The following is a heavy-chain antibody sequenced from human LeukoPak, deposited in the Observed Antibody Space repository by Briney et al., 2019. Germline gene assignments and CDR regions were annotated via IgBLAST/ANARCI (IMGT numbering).Heavy chain of an antibody. CDR3: AKSGAGRYDY. Sequence: PGGSLRLSCVGSGFTFSNSAMNWVRQAPGKGLELVPSFSGSGTSTYYADSVKGRFTISRDNSKNTLFLQMNSLRADDTAVYYCAKSGAGRYDYWGQGTLVTVSS. D-gene: IGHD5-12*01. J-gene: IGHJ4*02. V-gene: IGHV3-23*01. CDR2: FSGSGTST. CDR1: GFTFSNSA.